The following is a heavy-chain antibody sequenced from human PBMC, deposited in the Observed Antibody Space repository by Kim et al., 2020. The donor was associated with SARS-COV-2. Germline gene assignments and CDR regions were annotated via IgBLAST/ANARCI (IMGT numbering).Heavy chain of an antibody. Sequence: SETLSLTCTVSGGSISSYYWSWIRQPPGKGLEWIGYIYYSGSTNYNPSLKSRVTISVDTSKNQFSLKLSSVTAADTAVYYCARTNYDILTGYYNVDYYYGMDVWGQGTTVTVSS. CDR1: GGSISSYY. J-gene: IGHJ6*02. CDR2: IYYSGST. V-gene: IGHV4-59*01. D-gene: IGHD3-9*01. CDR3: ARTNYDILTGYYNVDYYYGMDV.